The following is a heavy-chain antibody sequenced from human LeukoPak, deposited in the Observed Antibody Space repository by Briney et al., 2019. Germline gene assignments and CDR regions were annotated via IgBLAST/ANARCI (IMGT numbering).Heavy chain of an antibody. J-gene: IGHJ6*02. Sequence: GGSLRLSCAASGFTFSSYWMHWVRQAPGKGLVWVSHINSDGSSTSYADSVKGRFTISRDNAKNTLYLQMNSLRAEDTAVYYCARDSHVLRYFDWLGGDYYYGMDVWGQGTTVTVSS. V-gene: IGHV3-74*01. CDR2: INSDGSST. CDR1: GFTFSSYW. CDR3: ARDSHVLRYFDWLGGDYYYGMDV. D-gene: IGHD3-9*01.